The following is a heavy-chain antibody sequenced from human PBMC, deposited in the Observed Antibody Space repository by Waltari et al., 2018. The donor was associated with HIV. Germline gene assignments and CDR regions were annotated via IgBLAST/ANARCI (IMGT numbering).Heavy chain of an antibody. Sequence: QVQLVESGGGVVQPGKSLRLSCAASGLPFSSYGIHWVHQAPGKGLDWVAVISFDGRNEYYADSVKGRFTISRDNSKNTVYLQMNSLRAEDTAVYYCAKEGWELLQFGYYFDYWGQGTLVTVSS. CDR2: ISFDGRNE. J-gene: IGHJ4*02. D-gene: IGHD1-26*01. V-gene: IGHV3-30*18. CDR3: AKEGWELLQFGYYFDY. CDR1: GLPFSSYG.